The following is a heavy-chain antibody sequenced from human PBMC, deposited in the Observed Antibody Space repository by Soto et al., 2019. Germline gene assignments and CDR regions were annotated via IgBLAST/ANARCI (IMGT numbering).Heavy chain of an antibody. CDR1: GFTVSSNY. J-gene: IGHJ6*03. CDR2: IYSGGST. D-gene: IGHD6-13*01. CDR3: ARRGAAPPYYYYMDV. Sequence: GGSLRLSCAASGFTVSSNYMSWVRQAPGKGLEWVSVIYSGGSTYYADSVKGRFTISRHNSKNTLYLQMNSLRAEDTAVYYCARRGAAPPYYYYMDVWGKGTTVTVSS. V-gene: IGHV3-53*04.